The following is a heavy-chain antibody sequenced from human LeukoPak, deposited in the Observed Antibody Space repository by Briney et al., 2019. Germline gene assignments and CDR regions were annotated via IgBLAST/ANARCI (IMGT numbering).Heavy chain of an antibody. Sequence: PSETLSLTCAVYGGSFSGYYWSWIRQPPGKGLEWIGEINHSGGTNYNPSLKSRVTISVDTSKNQFSLKLSSVTAADTAVYYCARVVGATKVDYWGQGTLVTVSS. CDR3: ARVVGATKVDY. CDR1: GGSFSGYY. D-gene: IGHD1-26*01. J-gene: IGHJ4*02. V-gene: IGHV4-34*01. CDR2: INHSGGT.